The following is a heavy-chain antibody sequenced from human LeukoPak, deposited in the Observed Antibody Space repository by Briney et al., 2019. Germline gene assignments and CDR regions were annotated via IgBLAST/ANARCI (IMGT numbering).Heavy chain of an antibody. V-gene: IGHV7-4-1*02. J-gene: IGHJ5*02. Sequence: ASVKVSCKASGYTFTTYAMNWVRLAPGQGLEWMGWINTNTGNPTYAQAFRGRFVFSLDTSVSTAYLQISSLKAEDSAVYYCARDRRMVRGERDNWFDPWGQGTLVTVSS. D-gene: IGHD3-10*01. CDR2: INTNTGNP. CDR3: ARDRRMVRGERDNWFDP. CDR1: GYTFTTYA.